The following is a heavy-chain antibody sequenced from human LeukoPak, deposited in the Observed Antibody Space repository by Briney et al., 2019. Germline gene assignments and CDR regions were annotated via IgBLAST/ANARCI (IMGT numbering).Heavy chain of an antibody. D-gene: IGHD2-21*02. CDR2: IYHSGST. Sequence: PSETLSLTCAVSDYSISSAYYWGRIRQPPGKGLEWIGSIYHSGSTDYNPSLKSRVTISVDTSKNQFSLRLRSVTAADMAVYYCARDQAYCGGDCYFDFWGQGTLVTVSS. V-gene: IGHV4-38-2*02. CDR3: ARDQAYCGGDCYFDF. CDR1: DYSISSAYY. J-gene: IGHJ4*02.